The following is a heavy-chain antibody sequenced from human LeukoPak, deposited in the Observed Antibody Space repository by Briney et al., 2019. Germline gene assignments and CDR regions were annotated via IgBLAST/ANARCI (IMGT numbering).Heavy chain of an antibody. CDR3: ARQKSYYDSSSYYYYYYYMDV. J-gene: IGHJ6*03. CDR2: IYYSGST. V-gene: IGHV4-39*01. CDR1: GGSISSSSYY. Sequence: SETLSLTCTVSGGSISSSSYYWGWIRQPPGKGLEWLGRIYYSGSTYSNPSLKSLVTISVDTSKIQFSLRLSSVTAADTAVYYCARQKSYYDSSSYYYYYYYMDVWGKGTTVTVSS. D-gene: IGHD3-22*01.